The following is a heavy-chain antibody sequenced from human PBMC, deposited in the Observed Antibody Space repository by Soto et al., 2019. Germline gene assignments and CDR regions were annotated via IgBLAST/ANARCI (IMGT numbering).Heavy chain of an antibody. J-gene: IGHJ4*02. V-gene: IGHV1-3*01. CDR3: ARATPILQEYCSSTSCYYFDY. D-gene: IGHD2-2*01. Sequence: QVQLVQSGAEVKKPGASVKVSCKASGYTFTSYAMHWVRQAPGQRLEWMGWINAGNGNTKYSQKFQGRVTITRDTSASTAYMELSSLRSEDTAVYYCARATPILQEYCSSTSCYYFDYWGQGTLVTVSS. CDR2: INAGNGNT. CDR1: GYTFTSYA.